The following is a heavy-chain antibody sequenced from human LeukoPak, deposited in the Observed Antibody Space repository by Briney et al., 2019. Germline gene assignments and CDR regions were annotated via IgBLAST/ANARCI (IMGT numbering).Heavy chain of an antibody. D-gene: IGHD6-6*01. CDR3: ARGPNSNWSGLDF. Sequence: GGSLRLSCVGSGFTFSSHWMTWVRQAPEKGLEWVAIIKQDGSEKYYVDSVKGRFTISRDNAKNSLYLQVNNLRAEDTAVYYCARGPNSNWSGLDFWGQGTLLTVSS. V-gene: IGHV3-7*01. CDR2: IKQDGSEK. CDR1: GFTFSSHW. J-gene: IGHJ4*02.